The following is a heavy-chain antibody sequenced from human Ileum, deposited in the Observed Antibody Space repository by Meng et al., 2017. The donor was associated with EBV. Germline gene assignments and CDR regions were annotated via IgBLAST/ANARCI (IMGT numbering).Heavy chain of an antibody. CDR2: IYWDDDK. CDR3: AHSDPLEMATCFDY. D-gene: IGHD5-24*01. J-gene: IGHJ4*02. Sequence: NLKESARTPGKPTPTLTPACTFSGFSLSTSGLGVGWIRQPPGKALEWLALIYWDDDKRYSPSLKSRLTITKDTSKNQVVLTMTNMDPVDTATYYCAHSDPLEMATCFDYWGQGTLVTVSS. V-gene: IGHV2-5*02. CDR1: GFSLSTSGLG.